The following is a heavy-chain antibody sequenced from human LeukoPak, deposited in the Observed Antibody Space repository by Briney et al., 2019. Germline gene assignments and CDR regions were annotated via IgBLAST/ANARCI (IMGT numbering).Heavy chain of an antibody. CDR2: INPNSGGT. V-gene: IGHV1-2*02. CDR1: GYTFTGYY. J-gene: IGHJ6*02. Sequence: ASVKVPCKASGYTFTGYYMHWVRQAPGQGLEWMGWINPNSGGTNYAQKFQGRVTMTRDTSISTAYMELSRLRSDDTAVYYCARVFEQWLVGGVYYYYYGMDVWGQGTTVTVSS. D-gene: IGHD6-19*01. CDR3: ARVFEQWLVGGVYYYYYGMDV.